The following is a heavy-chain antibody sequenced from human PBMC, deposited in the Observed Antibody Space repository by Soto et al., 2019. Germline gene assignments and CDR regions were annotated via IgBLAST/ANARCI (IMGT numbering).Heavy chain of an antibody. J-gene: IGHJ4*02. CDR2: IYPGDSDS. Sequence: GGSLKISCKGSGYSFTSYWIGWVRQMPGKGLEWMGIIYPGDSDSTYSPSFQGQVTISADKSISTAYLQWSSLKASDTAMYYCARHYLPYYFDYWGQGTLVTVSS. CDR1: GYSFTSYW. V-gene: IGHV5-51*01. CDR3: ARHYLPYYFDY.